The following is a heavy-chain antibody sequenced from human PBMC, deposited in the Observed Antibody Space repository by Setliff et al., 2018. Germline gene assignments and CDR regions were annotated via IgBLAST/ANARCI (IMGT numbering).Heavy chain of an antibody. V-gene: IGHV1-18*04. CDR1: GYTFTSYY. J-gene: IGHJ4*02. CDR2: MNPNNGNT. D-gene: IGHD3-9*01. CDR3: ARASFGWLPPLRADFDY. Sequence: ASVKVSCKASGYTFTSYYMHWVRQAPGQGLEWMGGMNPNNGNTGYAQKFQGRVTMTTDTSTSTAYMELRSLRSDDTAVYYCARASFGWLPPLRADFDYWGQGTLVTVSS.